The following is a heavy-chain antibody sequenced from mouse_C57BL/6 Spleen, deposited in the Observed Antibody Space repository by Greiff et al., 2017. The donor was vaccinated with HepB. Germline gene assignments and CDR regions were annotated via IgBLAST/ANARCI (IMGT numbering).Heavy chain of an antibody. V-gene: IGHV10-1*01. CDR1: GFSFNTYA. CDR3: VRHWIYDGLTYAMDY. Sequence: EVQRVESGGGLVQPKGSLKLSCAASGFSFNTYAMNWVRQAPGQGLEWVARIRSKSNNYATYYADSVKDRFTISRDDSESMLYLQMNNLNTEDTAMYCCVRHWIYDGLTYAMDYWGQGTSVTVSS. CDR2: IRSKSNNYAT. J-gene: IGHJ4*01. D-gene: IGHD2-3*01.